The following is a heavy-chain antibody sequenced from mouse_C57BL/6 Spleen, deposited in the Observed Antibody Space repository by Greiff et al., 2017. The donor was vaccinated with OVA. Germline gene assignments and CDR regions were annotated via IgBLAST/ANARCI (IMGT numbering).Heavy chain of an antibody. V-gene: IGHV1-55*01. CDR1: GYTFTSYW. J-gene: IGHJ2*01. D-gene: IGHD1-1*01. CDR2: IYPGSGST. Sequence: QVQLQQPGAELVKPGASVKMSCKASGYTFTSYWITWVKQRPGQGLEWIGDIYPGSGSTNYNEKFKSKATLTVDTSSSTAYMQLSSLTSEDSAVYYCARTLTTVVVPFDYWGQGTTLTVSS. CDR3: ARTLTTVVVPFDY.